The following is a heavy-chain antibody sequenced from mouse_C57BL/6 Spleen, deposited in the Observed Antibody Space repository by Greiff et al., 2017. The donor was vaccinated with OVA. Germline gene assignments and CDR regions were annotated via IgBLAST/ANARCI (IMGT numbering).Heavy chain of an antibody. V-gene: IGHV6-3*01. CDR1: GFTFSNYW. CDR3: TVTTVVAPSWYFDV. J-gene: IGHJ1*03. Sequence: EVQLQQSGGGLVQPGGSMKLSCVASGFTFSNYWMNWVRQSPEKGLEWVAQIRLKSDNYATHYAESVKGRFTISRDDSKSSVYLQMNNLRAEDTGIYYCTVTTVVAPSWYFDVWGTGTTVTVSS. D-gene: IGHD1-1*01. CDR2: IRLKSDNYAT.